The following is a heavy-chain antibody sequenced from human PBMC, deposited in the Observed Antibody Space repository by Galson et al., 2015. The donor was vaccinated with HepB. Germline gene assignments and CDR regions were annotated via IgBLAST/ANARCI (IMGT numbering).Heavy chain of an antibody. J-gene: IGHJ4*02. CDR3: ARGGSYGGYFDY. Sequence: SLRLSCAASGFTFSSYAMHWVRQAPGKGLEWVAVISYDGSNKYYADSVKGRFTISRDNSKNTLYLQMNSLRAEDTAVYYCARGGSYGGYFDYWGQGTLVTVSS. V-gene: IGHV3-30*04. CDR1: GFTFSSYA. D-gene: IGHD1-26*01. CDR2: ISYDGSNK.